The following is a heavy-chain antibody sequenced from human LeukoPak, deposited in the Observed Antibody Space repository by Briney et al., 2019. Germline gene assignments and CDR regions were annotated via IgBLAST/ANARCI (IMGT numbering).Heavy chain of an antibody. CDR2: ISYDGSNK. CDR3: AKVGGPEDY. V-gene: IGHV3-30*18. J-gene: IGHJ4*02. Sequence: GGSLRLSCAASGFTFSSYGMHWVRQAPGKGLEWVAVISYDGSNKYYADSVKGRFTSSRDNSKNTLYLQMNSLRAEDTAVYYCAKVGGPEDYWGQGTLVTVSS. CDR1: GFTFSSYG. D-gene: IGHD3-3*01.